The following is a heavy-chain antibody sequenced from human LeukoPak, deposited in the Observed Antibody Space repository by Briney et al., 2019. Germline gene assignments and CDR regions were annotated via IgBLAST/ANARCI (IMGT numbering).Heavy chain of an antibody. CDR3: ARAGTNGVCYDY. CDR1: GFTFSSYG. J-gene: IGHJ4*02. D-gene: IGHD2-8*01. V-gene: IGHV3-30*02. CDR2: IRYDGSNK. Sequence: GGSLRLSCAASGFTFSSYGMHWVRQAPGKGLEWVAFIRYDGSNKYYADSVKGRFTISRDNSKNTLYLQMNSLRAEDTAVYYCARAGTNGVCYDYWGQGTLVTVSS.